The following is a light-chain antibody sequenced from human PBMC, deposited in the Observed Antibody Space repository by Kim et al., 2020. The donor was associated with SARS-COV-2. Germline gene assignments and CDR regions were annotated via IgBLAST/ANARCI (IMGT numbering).Light chain of an antibody. J-gene: IGLJ2*01. CDR1: RWGDKY. CDR2: QAS. V-gene: IGLV3-1*01. Sequence: VAPGQTASITCSGDRWGDKYACWYQQKPGQSPVLVIYQASKRPSGIPERFSGSNSGNTATLTISGTQAMDEADYYCQAWDSSTVVFGGGTQLTVL. CDR3: QAWDSSTVV.